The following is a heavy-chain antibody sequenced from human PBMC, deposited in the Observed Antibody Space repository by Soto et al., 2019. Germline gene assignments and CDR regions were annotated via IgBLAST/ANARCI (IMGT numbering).Heavy chain of an antibody. Sequence: GGSLRLSCAASGFTFSSYAMSWVRQAPGKGLEWVSAISGSGGTTYYADSVKGRFTFSRDNSKNTLYLQMNSLRAEDTAVYYCAKDIVATIDYWGQGTLVTVSS. CDR2: ISGSGGTT. D-gene: IGHD5-12*01. CDR1: GFTFSSYA. V-gene: IGHV3-23*01. J-gene: IGHJ4*02. CDR3: AKDIVATIDY.